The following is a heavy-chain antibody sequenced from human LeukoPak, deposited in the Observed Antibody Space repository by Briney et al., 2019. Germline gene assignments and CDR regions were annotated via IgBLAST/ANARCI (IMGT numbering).Heavy chain of an antibody. CDR2: ISSSSSYI. CDR1: GFTFSSYS. CDR3: ARGGYSYGSATCDY. Sequence: GGSLRLSCAASGFTFSSYSMNWVRQAPGKGLEWVSSISSSSSYIYYADSVKGRFTISRDNAKNSLYLQMNSLRAEDTAVYYCARGGYSYGSATCDYWGQGTLVTVSS. V-gene: IGHV3-21*01. J-gene: IGHJ4*02. D-gene: IGHD5-18*01.